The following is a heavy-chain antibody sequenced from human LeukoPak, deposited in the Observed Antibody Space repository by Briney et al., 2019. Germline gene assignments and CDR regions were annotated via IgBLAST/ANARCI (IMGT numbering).Heavy chain of an antibody. J-gene: IGHJ3*02. CDR3: ARAAQRITIFGVVIIGDAFDI. V-gene: IGHV4-4*07. CDR1: GGSISSYY. D-gene: IGHD3-3*01. CDR2: IYTSGST. Sequence: SETLSLTCTVSGGSISSYYWSWIRQPAGKGLEWIGRIYTSGSTNYNPSLKSRVTMSVDTSKNKFSLKLSSVTAADTAVYYCARAAQRITIFGVVIIGDAFDIWGQGTMVTVSS.